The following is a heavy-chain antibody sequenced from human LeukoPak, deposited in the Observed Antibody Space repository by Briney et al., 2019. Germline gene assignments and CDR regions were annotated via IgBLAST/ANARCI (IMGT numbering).Heavy chain of an antibody. CDR3: AREVDIVVKSVYYFDY. Sequence: GGSLRLSCAASGFTFSSYSMNWVRQARGKGLECVSSISSSSSYIYYADSVKGRFTISRDNAKNSLYLQMNSLRAEDTAVYYCAREVDIVVKSVYYFDYWGQGTLVTVSS. D-gene: IGHD5-12*01. V-gene: IGHV3-21*01. J-gene: IGHJ4*02. CDR2: ISSSSSYI. CDR1: GFTFSSYS.